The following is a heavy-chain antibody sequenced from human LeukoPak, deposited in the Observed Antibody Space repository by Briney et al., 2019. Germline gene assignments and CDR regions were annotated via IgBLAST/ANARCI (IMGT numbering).Heavy chain of an antibody. D-gene: IGHD3-3*01. J-gene: IGHJ4*02. CDR1: GCTFTSYG. CDR3: ARFVYDFWSGYYPYYFDY. Sequence: ASVKVSCKASGCTFTSYGISWVRQAPGQGLEWMGWISAYNGNTNYAQKLQGRVTMTTDTSTSTAYMELRSLRSDDTAVYYCARFVYDFWSGYYPYYFDYWGQGTLVTVSS. V-gene: IGHV1-18*01. CDR2: ISAYNGNT.